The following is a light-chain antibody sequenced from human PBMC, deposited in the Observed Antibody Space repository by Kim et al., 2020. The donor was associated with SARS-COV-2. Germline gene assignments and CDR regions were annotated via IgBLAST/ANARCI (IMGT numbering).Light chain of an antibody. J-gene: IGKJ5*01. CDR2: GAS. CDR3: QQYNSWLIT. Sequence: EIVMTQSPATLSVSPGERATLSCRASQSIINNLAWYQHKPGQAPRLLISGASTRATCIPARFSGSGSGTEFTLTINSPQSEDFALYYCQQYNSWLITFGQGTRLEIK. V-gene: IGKV3-15*01. CDR1: QSIINN.